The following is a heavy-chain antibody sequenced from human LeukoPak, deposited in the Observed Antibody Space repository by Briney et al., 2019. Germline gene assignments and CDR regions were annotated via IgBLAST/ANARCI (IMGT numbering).Heavy chain of an antibody. CDR2: IYHGGTT. J-gene: IGHJ5*02. CDR3: VRGYCSGGKCYLGWFDP. Sequence: SETLSLTCDVSGYSISSGYYWGWIRQPPGKGLEWIGSIYHGGTTYYNPSLKSRITISIDTSENQFSLRLTSVTAADTAVYYCVRGYCSGGKCYLGWFDPWGQGTQATVSS. D-gene: IGHD2-15*01. CDR1: GYSISSGYY. V-gene: IGHV4-38-2*01.